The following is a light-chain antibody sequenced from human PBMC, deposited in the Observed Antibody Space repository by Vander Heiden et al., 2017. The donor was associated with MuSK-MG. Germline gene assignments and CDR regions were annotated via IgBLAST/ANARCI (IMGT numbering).Light chain of an antibody. CDR3: QQSYSLPYT. V-gene: IGKV1-39*01. Sequence: DIQMTQSPSSLSASVGDRVTITCRAGQSISSYLNWYQQKPGKAPKLLIYTASSLQSAVPSTFRGSGSGTDFTLTIISLQPEDFATYYCQQSYSLPYTFGQGTKLEIK. CDR1: QSISSY. CDR2: TAS. J-gene: IGKJ2*01.